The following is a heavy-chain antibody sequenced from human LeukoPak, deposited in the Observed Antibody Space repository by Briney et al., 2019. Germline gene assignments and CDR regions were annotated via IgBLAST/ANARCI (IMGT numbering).Heavy chain of an antibody. D-gene: IGHD1-26*01. CDR3: ARSLVGASDY. Sequence: PGGSLRLSCAACEFTFSRHWMHWVRQAPGKGLVWVSRINPDGSITNYADPVKGRFTVSRDNAKDTLYLQMNSLRADDTAVYYCARSLVGASDYWGQGTLVTVSS. J-gene: IGHJ4*02. V-gene: IGHV3-74*01. CDR1: EFTFSRHW. CDR2: INPDGSIT.